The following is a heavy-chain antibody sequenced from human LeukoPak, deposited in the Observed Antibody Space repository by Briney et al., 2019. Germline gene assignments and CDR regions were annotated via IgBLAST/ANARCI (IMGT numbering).Heavy chain of an antibody. CDR2: ISGSGGST. V-gene: IGHV3-23*01. Sequence: GGSLRPSCAASGFTFSSYAMSWVRQAPGKVLEWVSAISGSGGSTYYVDSVKGRFTISRDNSKNTLYLQMNSLGAEDTAVYYCAKARTSTGGYHFDYWGQRTPVTVSS. J-gene: IGHJ4*02. CDR1: GFTFSSYA. CDR3: AKARTSTGGYHFDY. D-gene: IGHD2-8*02.